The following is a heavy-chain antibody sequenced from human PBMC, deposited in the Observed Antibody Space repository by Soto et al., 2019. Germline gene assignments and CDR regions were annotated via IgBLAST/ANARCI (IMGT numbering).Heavy chain of an antibody. D-gene: IGHD2-15*01. CDR2: ISYDGSNK. Sequence: QVQLVESGGGVVQPGRSLRLSCTASGFTFSSYGMHWVRQAPGKGLEWVAVISYDGSNKYYADSVKGRFTISRDNTKNPLYLQMNSLIAEYTPVYYCAKEKIVCSRGSCYSSHYFDDWGQRTLVTVSS. V-gene: IGHV3-30*18. CDR1: GFTFSSYG. J-gene: IGHJ4*02. CDR3: AKEKIVCSRGSCYSSHYFDD.